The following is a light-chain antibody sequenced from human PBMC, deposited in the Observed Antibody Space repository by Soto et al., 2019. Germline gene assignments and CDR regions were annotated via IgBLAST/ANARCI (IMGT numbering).Light chain of an antibody. Sequence: PGERATLSCRASQSVGNSYLAWYQQKPGQAPRLLIYDTSNRATGIPDRFSGSGSGRDFTLTISRLEPEDIAVFYCQQYGSSPLITFGQGTRLEIK. CDR2: DTS. J-gene: IGKJ5*01. CDR1: QSVGNSY. V-gene: IGKV3-20*01. CDR3: QQYGSSPLIT.